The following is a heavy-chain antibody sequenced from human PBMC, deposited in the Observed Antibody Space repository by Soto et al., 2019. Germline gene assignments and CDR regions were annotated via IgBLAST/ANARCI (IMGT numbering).Heavy chain of an antibody. J-gene: IGHJ3*02. V-gene: IGHV1-18*04. CDR3: ARVASSGWYRGDAFDI. D-gene: IGHD6-19*01. CDR2: ISAYNGNT. Sequence: ASVEVSCKASGYTFTSYGISWVRQAPGQGLEWMGWISAYNGNTNYAQKLQGRVTMTTDTSTSTAYMELRSLRSDDTAVYYCARVASSGWYRGDAFDIWGQGTMVTVSS. CDR1: GYTFTSYG.